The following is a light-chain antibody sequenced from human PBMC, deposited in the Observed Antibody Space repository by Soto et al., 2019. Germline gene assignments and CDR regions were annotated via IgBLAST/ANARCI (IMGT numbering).Light chain of an antibody. CDR1: QRISTS. J-gene: IGKJ4*01. CDR3: QQRSNWPPLT. CDR2: DAS. V-gene: IGKV3-11*01. Sequence: EIVLTQSPATLSLSPGERATLSCRASQRISTSLAWYQQKPGQAPRLVIYDASIRATGIPARFSGSGSGTDFTLTISSLDLEDFAVYFCQQRSNWPPLTFGGGSKVEIK.